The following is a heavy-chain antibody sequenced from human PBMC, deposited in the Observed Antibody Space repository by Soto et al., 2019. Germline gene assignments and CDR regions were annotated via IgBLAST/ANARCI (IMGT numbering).Heavy chain of an antibody. CDR1: DGSFSTYY. J-gene: IGHJ4*02. CDR2: INHSGST. Sequence: QVQVQQWGAGLLKPSETLSLTCAVYDGSFSTYYWTWIRQPPGKGLEWIGEINHSGSTNYNQSLKSRVTMSVDTSKSQFSLKLNSVTAADTAVYYCARLRTINRIAVAGSLDYWGQGTLVTVSS. D-gene: IGHD6-19*01. V-gene: IGHV4-34*01. CDR3: ARLRTINRIAVAGSLDY.